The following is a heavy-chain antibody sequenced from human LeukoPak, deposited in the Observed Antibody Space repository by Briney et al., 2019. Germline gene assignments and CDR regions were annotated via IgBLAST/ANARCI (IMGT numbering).Heavy chain of an antibody. J-gene: IGHJ4*02. CDR2: IVGSGVDT. Sequence: GGSLRLSCAASGFTFSRHAMSWVRRAPGKGLEWVSVIVGSGVDTYYADSVKGRFTISRDNSKNTLYVQMYSLGAEDTAVYYCAKGPNDSSNYLFDYWGQGTLVTVSS. D-gene: IGHD4-11*01. CDR1: GFTFSRHA. CDR3: AKGPNDSSNYLFDY. V-gene: IGHV3-23*01.